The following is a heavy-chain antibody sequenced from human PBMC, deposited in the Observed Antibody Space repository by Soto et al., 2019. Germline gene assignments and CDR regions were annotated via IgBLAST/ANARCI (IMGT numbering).Heavy chain of an antibody. CDR2: IYTSGST. CDR3: ARVRSSSSWSTRGNWFDP. Sequence: SETLSLTCTVSGGSISSYYWSWIRQPAGKGLEWIGRIYTSGSTNYNPSLKSRVTMSVDTSKNQFSLKLSSVTAADTAVYYCARVRSSSSWSTRGNWFDPWGQGTLLTVSS. D-gene: IGHD6-13*01. V-gene: IGHV4-4*07. CDR1: GGSISSYY. J-gene: IGHJ5*02.